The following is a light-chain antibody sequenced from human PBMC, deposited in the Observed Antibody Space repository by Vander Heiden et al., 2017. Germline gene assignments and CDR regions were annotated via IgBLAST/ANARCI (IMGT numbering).Light chain of an antibody. CDR2: AAS. CDR3: QQSYSLPT. J-gene: IGKJ1*01. CDR1: QSISSS. Sequence: DIQMTQSPSSLSASVGDRVTITCRASQSISSSLNWYQQKPGKAPKLLIYAASRLQSGVPSRFSGSGSGTDFTLTISSLQPEDFATFYCQQSYSLPTFGQGTKVEIK. V-gene: IGKV1-39*01.